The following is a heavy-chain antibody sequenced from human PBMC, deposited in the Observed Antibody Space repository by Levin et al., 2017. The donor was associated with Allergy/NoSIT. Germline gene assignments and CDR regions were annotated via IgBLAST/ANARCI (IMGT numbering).Heavy chain of an antibody. CDR2: INHSGST. J-gene: IGHJ4*02. V-gene: IGHV4-34*01. CDR1: GGSFSGYY. Sequence: PSETLSLTCAVYGGSFSGYYWSWIRQPPGKGLEWIGEINHSGSTNYNPSLKSRVTISVDTSKNQFSLKLSSVTAADTAVYYCARGYRSTDYYDSSGYSFYFDYWGQGTLVTVSS. D-gene: IGHD3-22*01. CDR3: ARGYRSTDYYDSSGYSFYFDY.